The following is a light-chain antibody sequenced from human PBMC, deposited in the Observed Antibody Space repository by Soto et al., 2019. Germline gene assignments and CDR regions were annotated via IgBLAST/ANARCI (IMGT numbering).Light chain of an antibody. CDR3: QQGYSTPQT. CDR2: AAS. CDR1: QGISSH. J-gene: IGKJ1*01. Sequence: DVQMTQSPSSLSASAGDRVTITCRASQGISSHLNWYQQKPGKAPKLLIYAASSLQSGVPSRFSGSGSGTDFTLTINSLQPEDFATYYCQQGYSTPQTFGQGTKVEIK. V-gene: IGKV1-39*01.